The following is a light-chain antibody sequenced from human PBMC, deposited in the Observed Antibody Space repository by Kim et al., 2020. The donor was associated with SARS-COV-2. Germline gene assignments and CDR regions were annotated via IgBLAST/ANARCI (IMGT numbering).Light chain of an antibody. Sequence: SYELTQPPTVSVAPGKTATITCGGNNIGDKNVHWYQQKPGQTPAVVIQYDSARPSGIPERFSGSNSGNTATLTISRVAAGDEADYYCQEWDRTRDHVLFG. CDR2: YDS. CDR1: NIGDKN. J-gene: IGLJ2*01. CDR3: QEWDRTRDHVL. V-gene: IGLV3-21*04.